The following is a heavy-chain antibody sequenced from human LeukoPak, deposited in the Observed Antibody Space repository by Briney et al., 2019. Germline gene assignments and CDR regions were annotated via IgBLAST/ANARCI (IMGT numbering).Heavy chain of an antibody. Sequence: PGGSLRLSCAASGFTFSSYAMSWVRQAPGRGLEWVSAISGSGGSTYYADSVKGRFTISRDNAKNSLYLQMNSLRAADTAVYYCATLDAFDIWGQGTMVTVSS. CDR1: GFTFSSYA. CDR2: ISGSGGST. V-gene: IGHV3-23*01. CDR3: ATLDAFDI. J-gene: IGHJ3*02.